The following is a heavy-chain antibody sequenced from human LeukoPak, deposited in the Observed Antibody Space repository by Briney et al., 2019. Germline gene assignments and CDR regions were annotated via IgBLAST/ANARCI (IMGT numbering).Heavy chain of an antibody. J-gene: IGHJ3*01. Sequence: PSETLSLNCAVSGVSISPYYWAWIRQPPGKGLEWIGYIHTSGSNNQYPSLKSRVTISVDKSKNHFSLRLTSMTAADTAVYYCARLSAAVHLGAFDLWGQGTMVTVSS. CDR1: GVSISPYY. CDR3: ARLSAAVHLGAFDL. CDR2: IHTSGSN. D-gene: IGHD3-3*01. V-gene: IGHV4-4*09.